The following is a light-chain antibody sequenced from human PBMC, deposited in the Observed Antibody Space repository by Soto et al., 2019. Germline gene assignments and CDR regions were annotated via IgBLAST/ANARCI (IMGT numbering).Light chain of an antibody. V-gene: IGKV1-5*03. CDR3: QQYNSYSHA. J-gene: IGKJ1*01. CDR2: KAS. Sequence: DLPLTQSASPLSASFEDRVAITCGASQRISSWLAWYQQKQGKAPKLLLYKASSLESGVPSRFSGSGHGTEFHPTISSLQTADFATYYCQQYNSYSHAFGQGTKVDIK. CDR1: QRISSW.